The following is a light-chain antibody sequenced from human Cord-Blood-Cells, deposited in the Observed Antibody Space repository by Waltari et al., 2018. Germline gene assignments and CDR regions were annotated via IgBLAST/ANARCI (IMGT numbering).Light chain of an antibody. Sequence: DIQMTQSPSSLSASVGDRVTITCRASQGISNSLAWYQQKPGKAPKLLLYAASRLESGVPSRFSGSGSGTDYTLTISSLQPEDFATYYCQQYYSTPTFGGETKVEIK. CDR3: QQYYSTPT. CDR2: AAS. CDR1: QGISNS. V-gene: IGKV1-NL1*01. J-gene: IGKJ4*01.